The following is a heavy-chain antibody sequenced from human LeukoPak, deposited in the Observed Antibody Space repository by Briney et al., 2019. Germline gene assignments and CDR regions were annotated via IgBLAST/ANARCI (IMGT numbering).Heavy chain of an antibody. Sequence: PSETLSLTCTVSGGSISSGDYYWSWIRQPPGKGLEWIGYIYYSGSTYYNPSLKSRVTISVDTSKNQFSLKLSSVTAADTAVYYCARGGEVVVAHDYWGQGTLVTVSS. J-gene: IGHJ4*02. CDR2: IYYSGST. CDR3: ARGGEVVVAHDY. V-gene: IGHV4-30-4*01. D-gene: IGHD3-22*01. CDR1: GGSISSGDYY.